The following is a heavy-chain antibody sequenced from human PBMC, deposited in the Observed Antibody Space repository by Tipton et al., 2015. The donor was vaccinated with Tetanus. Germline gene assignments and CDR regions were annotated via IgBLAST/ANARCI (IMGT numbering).Heavy chain of an antibody. J-gene: IGHJ4*02. CDR2: IYFSGST. Sequence: TLSLTCTVSGASTSNSSSYWGWIRQSPGKGLEWIGNIYFSGSTYYNPSLKSRVTISVGTSKNQFSLRLNSVTAADTAVYYCAKLFRVRARGITMVVVVPPGYFDYWGQGTLVTVSS. D-gene: IGHD3-22*01. V-gene: IGHV4-39*01. CDR1: GASTSNSSSY. CDR3: AKLFRVRARGITMVVVVPPGYFDY.